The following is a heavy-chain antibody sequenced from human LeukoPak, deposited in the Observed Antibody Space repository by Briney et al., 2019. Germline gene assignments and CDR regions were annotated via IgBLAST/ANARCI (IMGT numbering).Heavy chain of an antibody. CDR2: INHSGST. V-gene: IGHV4-34*01. J-gene: IGHJ4*02. CDR1: GGSFSGYY. CDR3: ARNYYDSSGDRIDY. D-gene: IGHD3-22*01. Sequence: SETLSLTCAVYGGSFSGYYWSWIRQTPGKGLEWIGEINHSGSTNYNPSLKSRVTISVDTSKNQFSLKLSSVTAADTAVYYCARNYYDSSGDRIDYWGQGTLVTVSS.